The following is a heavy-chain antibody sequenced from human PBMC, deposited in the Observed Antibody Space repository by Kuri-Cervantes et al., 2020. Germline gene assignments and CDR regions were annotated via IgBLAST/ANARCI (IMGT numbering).Heavy chain of an antibody. CDR1: GFSLSTSGMC. CDR2: IDWDDDK. V-gene: IGHV2-70*12. J-gene: IGHJ4*02. Sequence: SGPTLVKPTQTLTLTCTFSGFSLSTSGMCVSWIRQPPGKALEWLALIDWDDDKYYSTSLKTRLAISKDTFKNQVVLTMTNMDPVDTATYYCAHSQRVFIQLWLGGGFDYWGQGTLVTVSS. D-gene: IGHD5-18*01. CDR3: AHSQRVFIQLWLGGGFDY.